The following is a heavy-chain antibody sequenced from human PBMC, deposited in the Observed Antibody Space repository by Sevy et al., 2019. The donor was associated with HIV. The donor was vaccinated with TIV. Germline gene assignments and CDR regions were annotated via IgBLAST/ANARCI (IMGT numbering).Heavy chain of an antibody. J-gene: IGHJ3*02. D-gene: IGHD3-10*01. V-gene: IGHV4-30-2*01. CDR2: VFHTGFT. Sequence: SETLSLTCAVSGGSISSGAYSWNWIRQPPGKGLEWIGYVFHTGFTSYSPSLKSRVTISVDKSKNHFTLKMTSVTAADTAVYYYARDGGTGTSPGAFDIWGQGTMVTVSS. CDR3: ARDGGTGTSPGAFDI. CDR1: GGSISSGAYS.